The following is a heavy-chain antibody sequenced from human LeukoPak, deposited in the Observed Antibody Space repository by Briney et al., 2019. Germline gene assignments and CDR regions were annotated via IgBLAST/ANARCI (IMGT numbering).Heavy chain of an antibody. J-gene: IGHJ4*02. CDR3: ARSPTLYFGADY. CDR2: IYYSGST. D-gene: IGHD3-10*01. Sequence: ETLSLTRTVSGGSISSYYWSWIRQPPGKGLEWIGYIYYSGSTNYNPSLKSRVTISVDTSKNQFSLKLSSVTAADTAVYYCARSPTLYFGADYWGQGTLVTVSS. V-gene: IGHV4-59*01. CDR1: GGSISSYY.